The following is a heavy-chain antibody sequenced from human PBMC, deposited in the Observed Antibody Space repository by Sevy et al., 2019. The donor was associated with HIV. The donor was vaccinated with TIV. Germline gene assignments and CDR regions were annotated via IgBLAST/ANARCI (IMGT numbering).Heavy chain of an antibody. Sequence: ASVKVSCKASGYTFTGYYMHWVRQAPGQGLEWMGWTNPNSGGTNYAQKFQGRVTMTRGTSISTAYMELSRLRSDDTAVYYCARDLLAVAGTTPFDYWGQGTLVTVSS. CDR1: GYTFTGYY. D-gene: IGHD6-19*01. CDR2: TNPNSGGT. J-gene: IGHJ4*02. V-gene: IGHV1-2*02. CDR3: ARDLLAVAGTTPFDY.